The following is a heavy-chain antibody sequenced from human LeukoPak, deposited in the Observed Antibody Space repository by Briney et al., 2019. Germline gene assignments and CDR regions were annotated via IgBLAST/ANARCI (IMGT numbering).Heavy chain of an antibody. J-gene: IGHJ4*02. CDR2: IWYDGGKE. V-gene: IGHV3-33*01. CDR3: ARGSDFFDSGGYFYPPGY. CDR1: GFTFSNYG. Sequence: GGSLRLSCVASGFTFSNYGMHWVRQGPGKGLEWVAVIWYDGGKEYYADSVKGRFTVSRDNSKYTLYLQMNSLRAEDTAVYYCARGSDFFDSGGYFYPPGYWGQGTLVTVSS. D-gene: IGHD3-22*01.